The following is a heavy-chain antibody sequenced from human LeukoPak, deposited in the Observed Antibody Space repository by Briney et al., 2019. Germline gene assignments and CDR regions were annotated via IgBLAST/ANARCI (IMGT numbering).Heavy chain of an antibody. D-gene: IGHD2-2*01. CDR1: GYTFTGYY. CDR2: INPNSGGT. Sequence: GASVKVSCKASGYTFTGYYMHWVRQAPGQGLEWMGWINPNSGGTNYAQKFQGRVTMTRDTSISTVYMELSRLRSDDTAVYYCARVVGVVPAAVLDYWGQGTLVTVSS. V-gene: IGHV1-2*02. CDR3: ARVVGVVPAAVLDY. J-gene: IGHJ4*02.